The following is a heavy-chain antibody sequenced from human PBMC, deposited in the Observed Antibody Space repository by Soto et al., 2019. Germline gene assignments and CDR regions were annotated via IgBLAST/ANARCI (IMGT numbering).Heavy chain of an antibody. CDR2: IYYSGST. V-gene: IGHV4-59*01. CDR3: ARAGSGSSWYSVDY. CDR1: GGSISSYY. J-gene: IGHJ4*02. D-gene: IGHD6-13*01. Sequence: PSETLSLTCTVSGGSISSYYWSWIRQPPGKGLEWIGYIYYSGSTNYNPSLKSRVTISVDTSKNQFSLKLSSVTAADTAVYYCARAGSGSSWYSVDYWGQGTLVTVSS.